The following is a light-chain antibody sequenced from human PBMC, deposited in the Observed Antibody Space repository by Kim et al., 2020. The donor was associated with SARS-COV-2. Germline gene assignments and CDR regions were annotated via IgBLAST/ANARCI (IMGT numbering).Light chain of an antibody. V-gene: IGLV3-1*01. CDR3: QAWDSSTVV. J-gene: IGLJ2*01. CDR1: KLGGND. CDR2: QDS. Sequence: SYELTQPPSVSVSPGQTASITCSGDKLGGNDACWYQQKPGQSPVLVIYQDSKRPSGIPERFSGSNSGNTATLTIGGTQAMDEADYYCQAWDSSTVVFGGGTQLTVL.